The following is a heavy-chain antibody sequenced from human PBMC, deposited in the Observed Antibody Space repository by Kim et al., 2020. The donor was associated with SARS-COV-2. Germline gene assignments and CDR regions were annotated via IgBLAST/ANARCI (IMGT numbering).Heavy chain of an antibody. CDR1: GFTCSDYS. CDR2: IRRSSDTI. J-gene: IGHJ2*01. V-gene: IGHV3-48*04. CDR3: AAATPFCRSPNCFYWYFDL. D-gene: IGHD2-2*01. Sequence: GGSLRLSCAVSGFTCSDYSMTWVRQAPGKGLEWVSCIRRSSDTIYYADSVKGRFTISSDNAKNSLYLQMNSLRAADTAVYYCAAATPFCRSPNCFYWYFDLWGRGTLVTVSS.